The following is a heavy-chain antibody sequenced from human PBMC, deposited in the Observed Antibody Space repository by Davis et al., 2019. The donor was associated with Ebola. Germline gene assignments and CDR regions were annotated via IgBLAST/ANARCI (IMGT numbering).Heavy chain of an antibody. CDR2: SRNKENRYST. CDR1: GFAFSVYY. J-gene: IGHJ4*01. V-gene: IGHV3-72*01. D-gene: IGHD1/OR15-1a*01. Sequence: GESLKISCAASGFAFSVYYMDWVRLTPGKGLEWVGLSRNKENRYSTEYAASVKGRFTISRDDSKNSLYLEMNSLRTEDTAVYYCVTENWYRFESWGHGTLVTVSS. CDR3: VTENWYRFES.